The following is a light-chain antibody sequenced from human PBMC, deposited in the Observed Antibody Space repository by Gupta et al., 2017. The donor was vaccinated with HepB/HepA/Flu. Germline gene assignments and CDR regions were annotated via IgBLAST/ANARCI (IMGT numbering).Light chain of an antibody. J-gene: IGKJ2*01. V-gene: IGKV2-30*01. CDR3: MQYTHWPHT. CDR2: KVS. CDR1: QSHLYSGVNSR. Sequence: AVMTQPPLSLPVTLGQPASISCRSSQSHLYSGVNSRLHWFLQRPGQSPRRLIYKVSNRDSGVPDRFSGSGSGTDFTLKISRVEADDVGVYYCMQYTHWPHTFGQGTKLEIK.